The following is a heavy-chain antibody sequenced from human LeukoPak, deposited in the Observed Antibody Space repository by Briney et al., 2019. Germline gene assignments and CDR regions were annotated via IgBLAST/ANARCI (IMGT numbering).Heavy chain of an antibody. D-gene: IGHD6-19*01. CDR2: IKQDGRNT. CDR3: ATGAGCGY. V-gene: IGHV3-7*01. J-gene: IGHJ4*02. CDR1: GFSFSSYR. Sequence: GGSLSLSCAASGFSFSSYRMSWVRHPPRGRLEWGTNIKQDGRNTNYIPSVKGRFTISRDNAKNSLYLEMNALTDEDTAVYYCATGAGCGYWGRGTRVTVSS.